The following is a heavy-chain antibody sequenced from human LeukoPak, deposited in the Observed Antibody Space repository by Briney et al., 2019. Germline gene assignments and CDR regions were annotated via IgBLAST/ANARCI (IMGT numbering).Heavy chain of an antibody. CDR2: INHSGST. CDR1: GGSFSGYY. CDR3: ARYTFGESLYYYYYGMDV. Sequence: SETLSLTCAVYGGSFSGYYWSWIRQPPGKGLEWIGEINHSGSTNYNPSLKSRVTISIDTSKNHFSLKLSSVTAADTAVYFCARYTFGESLYYYYYGMDVWGQGTTVTVSS. D-gene: IGHD3-10*01. V-gene: IGHV4-34*01. J-gene: IGHJ6*02.